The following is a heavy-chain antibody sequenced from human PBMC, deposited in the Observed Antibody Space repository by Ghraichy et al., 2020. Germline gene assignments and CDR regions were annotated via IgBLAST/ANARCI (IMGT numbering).Heavy chain of an antibody. CDR2: ISGSGGST. CDR1: GFTFSSYA. CDR3: AKRVPVTYAFDI. J-gene: IGHJ3*02. V-gene: IGHV3-23*01. Sequence: GESLNISCAASGFTFSSYAMSWVRQAPGKGLEWVSAISGSGGSTYYADSVKGRFTISRDNSKNTLYLQMNSLRAEDTAVYYCAKRVPVTYAFDIWGQGTMVTGSS. D-gene: IGHD4-11*01.